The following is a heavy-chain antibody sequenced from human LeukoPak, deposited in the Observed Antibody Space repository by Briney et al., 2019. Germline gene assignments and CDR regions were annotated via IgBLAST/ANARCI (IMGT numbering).Heavy chain of an antibody. CDR1: GGSISSYY. CDR3: ARDPWTTAFDI. CDR2: IYYSGST. V-gene: IGHV4-59*01. Sequence: PSETLSLTCTVSGGSISSYYWSWIRQPPGKGLEWIGYIYYSGSTNYNPSLKSRVTISVDTSKNQFSLKLSSVTAADTAVYYCARDPWTTAFDIWGQGTMVTVSS. D-gene: IGHD4-17*01. J-gene: IGHJ3*02.